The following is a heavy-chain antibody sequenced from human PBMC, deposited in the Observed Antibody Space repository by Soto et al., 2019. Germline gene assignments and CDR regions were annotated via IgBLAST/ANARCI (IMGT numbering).Heavy chain of an antibody. J-gene: IGHJ4*02. Sequence: QVQLVQSGAEVKKPESSVKVSCKAPGGTFSTYAISWVRQAPGQGLEWMGGILPMFGTANYAQRCQDRVTITADESTNTVYMELSSLRSEDTAVYFCASGIQLWLRRINNGYSGWGQGTLVTVSS. D-gene: IGHD5-18*01. CDR2: ILPMFGTA. CDR1: GGTFSTYA. CDR3: ASGIQLWLRRINNGYSG. V-gene: IGHV1-69*12.